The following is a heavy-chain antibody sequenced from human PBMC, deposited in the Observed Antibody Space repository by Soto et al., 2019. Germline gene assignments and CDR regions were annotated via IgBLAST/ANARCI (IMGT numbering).Heavy chain of an antibody. CDR3: AKDYCSGGSCHSDF. CDR1: GFIFSSYG. V-gene: IGHV3-30*18. CDR2: ISYDGSNK. J-gene: IGHJ4*02. D-gene: IGHD2-15*01. Sequence: PGGSLRLSCAASGFIFSSYGMHWVRQAPGKGLEWVAVISYDGSNKYYADSVKGRFTISRDNSKNTLYLQMNSLRAEDTAVYYCAKDYCSGGSCHSDFWGQGTLVTVYS.